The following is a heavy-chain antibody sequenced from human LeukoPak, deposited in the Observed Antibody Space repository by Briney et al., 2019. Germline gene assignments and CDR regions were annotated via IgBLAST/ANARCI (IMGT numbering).Heavy chain of an antibody. CDR3: ARDPEWPPTPPIDGFDI. J-gene: IGHJ3*02. CDR2: INVDGSDR. V-gene: IGHV3-74*01. CDR1: GFTFRDHW. D-gene: IGHD2-15*01. Sequence: GGSLRLSCAVSGFTFRDHWMHWVRQAPGKGLVWVSGINVDGSDRRYADSVKGRFTISRDNAKNTMYLQMNSLRAEDTAVYYFARDPEWPPTPPIDGFDIWGQGTMVTVSS.